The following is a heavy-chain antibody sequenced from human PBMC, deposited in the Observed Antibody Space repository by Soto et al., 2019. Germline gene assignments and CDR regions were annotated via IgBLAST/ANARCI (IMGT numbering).Heavy chain of an antibody. V-gene: IGHV4-30-4*01. CDR3: ARAKFPDLRYFDGLLNWFDP. Sequence: PSETLSLTCTVSGGSISSGDYYWSWIRQPPGKGLEWIGSIYYSGSTYYNPSLKRRVTISVATSKNQFSLKLSSVTAADTAVYYCARAKFPDLRYFDGLLNWFDPWGQGTLVTVSS. D-gene: IGHD3-9*01. CDR2: IYYSGST. CDR1: GGSISSGDYY. J-gene: IGHJ5*02.